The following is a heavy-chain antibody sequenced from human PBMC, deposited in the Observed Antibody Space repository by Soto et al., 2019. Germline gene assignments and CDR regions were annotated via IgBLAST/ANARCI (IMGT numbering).Heavy chain of an antibody. J-gene: IGHJ5*02. CDR3: ARQVVVIHNWFDP. D-gene: IGHD2-15*01. Sequence: ASVKVSCKASGYTFTSYAMHWVRQAPGQRLEWMGWINAGNGNTKYSQKFQGRVTITRDTSASTAYMELSSLRSEDTAVYYCARQVVVIHNWFDPWGQGTLVTLSS. V-gene: IGHV1-3*01. CDR2: INAGNGNT. CDR1: GYTFTSYA.